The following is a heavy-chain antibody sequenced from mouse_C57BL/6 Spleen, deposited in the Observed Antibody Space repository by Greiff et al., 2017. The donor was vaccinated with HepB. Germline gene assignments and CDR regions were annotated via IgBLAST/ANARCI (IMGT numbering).Heavy chain of an antibody. CDR3: TSQNITTVVARDYFDY. CDR1: GYTFTDYE. CDR2: IDPETGGT. Sequence: VQLQQSGAELVRPGASVTLSCKASGYTFTDYEMHWVKQTPVHGLEWIGAIDPETGGTAYNQKFKGKAILTADKSSSTAYMELRSLTSEDSAVYYCTSQNITTVVARDYFDYWGQGTTLTVSS. V-gene: IGHV1-15*01. D-gene: IGHD1-1*01. J-gene: IGHJ2*01.